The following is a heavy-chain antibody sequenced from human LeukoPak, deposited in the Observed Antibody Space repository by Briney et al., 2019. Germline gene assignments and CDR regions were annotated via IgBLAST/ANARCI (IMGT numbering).Heavy chain of an antibody. Sequence: PGGSLRLSCAASGFTFSDHYMIWIRQAPGKGLEWVSYISSSGNTIFYADSVQGRFTISRDNAKNSLFLQMNSLRVEDTAVYYCARDQRNPSGGSFGLDYWGQGTLVTVSS. D-gene: IGHD2-15*01. CDR3: ARDQRNPSGGSFGLDY. CDR2: ISSSGNTI. J-gene: IGHJ4*02. V-gene: IGHV3-11*04. CDR1: GFTFSDHY.